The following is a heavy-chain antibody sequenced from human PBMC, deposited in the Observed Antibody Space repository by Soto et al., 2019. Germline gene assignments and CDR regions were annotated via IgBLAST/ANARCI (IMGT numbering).Heavy chain of an antibody. CDR3: ARERIQLSGGYGMDV. V-gene: IGHV3-33*01. CDR2: IWYDGSNK. CDR1: GFTFSSYG. J-gene: IGHJ6*02. D-gene: IGHD5-18*01. Sequence: GGSLRLSCAASGFTFSSYGMHWVRQAPGKGLEWVAVIWYDGSNKYYADSVKGRFTISRDNSKNTLYLQMNSLRAEDTAVYYCARERIQLSGGYGMDVWGQGTTVTVSS.